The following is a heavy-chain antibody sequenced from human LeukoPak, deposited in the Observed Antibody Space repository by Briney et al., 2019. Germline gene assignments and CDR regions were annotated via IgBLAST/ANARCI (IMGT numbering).Heavy chain of an antibody. D-gene: IGHD1-26*01. CDR3: AKGVIVGDTNYYYGMDV. J-gene: IGHJ6*02. CDR1: GFTFSSYA. V-gene: IGHV3-23*01. Sequence: GGSLRLSCAASGFTFSSYAMSWVRQAPGKGLEWVSAISGSGGSTYYADSVKGRFTISRDNSKNTLYLQMNSLRAEDTAVYYCAKGVIVGDTNYYYGMDVWGQGTTVTVSS. CDR2: ISGSGGST.